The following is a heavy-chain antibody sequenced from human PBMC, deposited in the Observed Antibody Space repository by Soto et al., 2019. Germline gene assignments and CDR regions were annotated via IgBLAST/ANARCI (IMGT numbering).Heavy chain of an antibody. J-gene: IGHJ4*02. Sequence: SETLSLTCTVSGSSISSSGYYLGWIRQPPGKGLEWIGYIYYSGSTNYNPSLKSRVTISVDTSKNQFSLKLSSVTAADTAVYYCASYGGSIDYWGQGTLVTVSS. CDR2: IYYSGST. CDR1: GSSISSSGYY. V-gene: IGHV4-61*05. CDR3: ASYGGSIDY. D-gene: IGHD5-12*01.